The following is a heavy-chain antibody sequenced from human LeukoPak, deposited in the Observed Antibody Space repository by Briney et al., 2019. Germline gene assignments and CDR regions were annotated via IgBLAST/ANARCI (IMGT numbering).Heavy chain of an antibody. J-gene: IGHJ3*02. Sequence: ASVKVSCKASGGTFSSYAISWVRQAPGQGLEWMGRIIPILGIANYAQKFQGRVTITADKSTSTAYMELSSLRSADTAVYYCARFYGDYGAFDIWGQGTMVTVSS. CDR3: ARFYGDYGAFDI. D-gene: IGHD4-17*01. CDR1: GGTFSSYA. CDR2: IIPILGIA. V-gene: IGHV1-69*04.